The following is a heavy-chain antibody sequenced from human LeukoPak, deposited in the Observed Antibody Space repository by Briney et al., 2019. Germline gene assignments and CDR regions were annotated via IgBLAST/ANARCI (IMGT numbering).Heavy chain of an antibody. J-gene: IGHJ4*02. CDR3: ASGGYIFGY. D-gene: IGHD3-3*02. CDR1: GGSISSSSYY. V-gene: IGHV4-39*07. CDR2: IYYSGST. Sequence: SETLSLTCTVSGGSISSSSYYWGWIRQPPGKGLEWIGNIYYSGSTYYNPSLKSRVTISVDTSKNQFSLKLSSVTAADTAVYYCASGGYIFGYWGQGTLVTVSS.